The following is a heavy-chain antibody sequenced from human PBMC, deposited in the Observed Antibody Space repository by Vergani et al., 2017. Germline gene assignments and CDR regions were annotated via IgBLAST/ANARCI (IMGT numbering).Heavy chain of an antibody. CDR3: ARDVLTDDPYGDYRGGWFDP. V-gene: IGHV1-18*01. CDR2: ISAYNGNT. CDR1: GYTFTSYG. Sequence: QVQLVQSGAEVKKPGASVKVSCKASGYTFTSYGISWVRQAPGQGLEWMGWISAYNGNTNYAQKLQGRVTMTTDTSTSTAYMELRSLRSDDTAVYYCARDVLTDDPYGDYRGGWFDPWGQGTLVTVSS. J-gene: IGHJ5*02. D-gene: IGHD4-17*01.